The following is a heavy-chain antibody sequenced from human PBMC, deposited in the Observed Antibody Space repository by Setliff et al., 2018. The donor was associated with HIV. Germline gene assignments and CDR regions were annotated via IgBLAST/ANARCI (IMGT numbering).Heavy chain of an antibody. CDR1: GYMFTDYY. D-gene: IGHD3-3*01. J-gene: IGHJ6*02. V-gene: IGHV1-2*02. CDR3: ARDVRDGFEEWFSTLDDGMDV. Sequence: ASVKVSCKASGYMFTDYYIHWVRQAPGQGLEWMGWINPNSDVANYAQKFQGRVTMTRDTSISTIYMELSRLRSDDTAVYYCARDVRDGFEEWFSTLDDGMDVWGQGTTVTVSS. CDR2: INPNSDVA.